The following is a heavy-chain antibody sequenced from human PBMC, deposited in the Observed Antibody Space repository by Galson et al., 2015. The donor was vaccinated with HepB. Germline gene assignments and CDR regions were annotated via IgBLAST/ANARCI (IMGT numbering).Heavy chain of an antibody. CDR2: IGTAGDT. Sequence: SLRLSCAASGFTFSSYDMHWVRQATGKGLEWVSAIGTAGDTYYPGSVKGRFTISRENAKNSLYLQMNSLRAGDTAVYYCARARGSSGWRGFDYWGQGTLVTVSS. V-gene: IGHV3-13*01. J-gene: IGHJ4*02. D-gene: IGHD6-19*01. CDR1: GFTFSSYD. CDR3: ARARGSSGWRGFDY.